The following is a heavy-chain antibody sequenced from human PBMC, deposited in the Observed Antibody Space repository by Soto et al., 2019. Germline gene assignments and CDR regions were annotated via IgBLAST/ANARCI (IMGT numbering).Heavy chain of an antibody. CDR3: AKHRGQIVVVVAAIDY. J-gene: IGHJ4*02. Sequence: EVQLLESGGGLVQPGGSLRLSCAASGFTFSSYAMSWVRQAPGKGLEWVSAISGSGGSTYYADSVKGRFTISRDNSQNTLYLQMNSLRAEDTAVYYCAKHRGQIVVVVAAIDYWGQGTLVTVSS. V-gene: IGHV3-23*01. CDR1: GFTFSSYA. D-gene: IGHD2-15*01. CDR2: ISGSGGST.